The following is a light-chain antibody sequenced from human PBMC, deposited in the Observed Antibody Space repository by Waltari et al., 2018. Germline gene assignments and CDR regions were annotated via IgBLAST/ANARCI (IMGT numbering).Light chain of an antibody. CDR3: QHYVRLPAT. J-gene: IGKJ1*01. CDR2: GAS. CDR1: QSVSRT. V-gene: IGKV3-20*01. Sequence: EIVLTQSPGTLSLSPGERATLSCRASQSVSRTLAWYQQKPGQAPSLLIFGASTRATGIPDRFSGSGSGTDFRLTISRLEPEDFAVYYCQHYVRLPATFGQGTKVEIK.